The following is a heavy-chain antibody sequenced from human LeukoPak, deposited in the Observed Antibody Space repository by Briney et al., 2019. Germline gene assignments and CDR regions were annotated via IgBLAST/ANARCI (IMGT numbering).Heavy chain of an antibody. J-gene: IGHJ6*04. CDR2: ISGYNGNT. CDR1: GYTFTSHG. V-gene: IGHV1-18*04. Sequence: ASVKVSCKAFGYTFTSHGITWVRQPAGQGLEWMGWISGYNGNTNYAQELQGRLTMTTDTSTSTAYMELRSLRSDDAAVYYCARVVVVPAAMLGYYYYYGMDVWGKGTTVTVSS. CDR3: ARVVVVPAAMLGYYYYYGMDV. D-gene: IGHD2-2*01.